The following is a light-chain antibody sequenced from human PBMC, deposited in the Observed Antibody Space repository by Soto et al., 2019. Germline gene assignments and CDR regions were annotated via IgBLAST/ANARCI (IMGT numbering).Light chain of an antibody. Sequence: QSVVTQPPSVSGTPGQGVIISCSNVGRHEVSWYQQVPGMAPKLLIHTTSQRPSGVPDRFSASKSGTSASLAIRGLQSDDEADYFCSSWDDSLGGVVFGRGTKLTVL. V-gene: IGLV1-44*01. CDR3: SSWDDSLGGVV. J-gene: IGLJ2*01. CDR2: TTS. CDR1: NVGRHE.